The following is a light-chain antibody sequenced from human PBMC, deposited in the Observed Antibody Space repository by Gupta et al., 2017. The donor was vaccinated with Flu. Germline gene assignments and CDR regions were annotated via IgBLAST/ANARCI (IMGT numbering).Light chain of an antibody. CDR1: SSDVGSYNL. CDR2: EGS. J-gene: IGLJ1*01. CDR3: CSYAGSSTVV. Sequence: SALTQPASVSGSPGQSITISCTGTSSDVGSYNLVSWYQQHPGKAPKLMIHEGSKRPSGVSNRFSGSKSGNTASLTISGLQAEDEADYYCCSYAGSSTVVFGTGTKVTVL. V-gene: IGLV2-23*01.